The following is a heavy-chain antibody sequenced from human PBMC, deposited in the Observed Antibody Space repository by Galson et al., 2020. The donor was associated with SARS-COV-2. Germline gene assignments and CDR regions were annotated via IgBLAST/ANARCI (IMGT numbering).Heavy chain of an antibody. CDR2: IWYDGSNK. V-gene: IGHV3-33*01. CDR3: ARDGQYYDFWSGYTRREKNEYYYYYYMDV. CDR1: GFTFSSYG. D-gene: IGHD3-3*01. Sequence: GGSLRLSCAASGFTFSSYGMHWVRQAPGKGLEWVAVIWYDGSNKYYADSVKGRFTISRDNSKNTLYLQMNSLRAEDTAVYYCARDGQYYDFWSGYTRREKNEYYYYYYMDVWGKGTTVTVSS. J-gene: IGHJ6*03.